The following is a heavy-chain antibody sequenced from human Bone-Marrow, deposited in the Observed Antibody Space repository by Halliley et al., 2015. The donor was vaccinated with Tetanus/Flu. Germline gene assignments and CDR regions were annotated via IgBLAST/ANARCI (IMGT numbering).Heavy chain of an antibody. V-gene: IGHV3-11*05. Sequence: WISYISSSSYIDYADSVRGRFTISRDNSKNSLYLQINNLRAEDTAVYYCARGNSWMPPSYFDFWGQGALVTVSS. CDR2: ISSSSYI. CDR3: ARGNSWMPPSYFDF. J-gene: IGHJ4*02. D-gene: IGHD2-2*01.